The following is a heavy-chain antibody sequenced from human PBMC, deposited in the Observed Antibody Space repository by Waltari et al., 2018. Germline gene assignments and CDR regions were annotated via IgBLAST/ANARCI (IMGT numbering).Heavy chain of an antibody. CDR2: INSGGTT. D-gene: IGHD4-4*01. Sequence: EVQLVESGGGLIQPGGSLRLSCAASGFSISDNYMGWVRQAPGKGLEWVSFINSGGTTYYEDSVKGRFTISRDNSKNTVYLQMNSLRAEDTAMYYCARDSKFDPWGQGTLVTVSS. J-gene: IGHJ5*02. CDR1: GFSISDNY. V-gene: IGHV3-53*01. CDR3: ARDSKFDP.